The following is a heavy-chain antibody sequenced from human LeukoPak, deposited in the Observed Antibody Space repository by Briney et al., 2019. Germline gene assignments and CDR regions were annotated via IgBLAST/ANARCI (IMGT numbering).Heavy chain of an antibody. Sequence: ASVKVSCKTSGYNFTRYSITWVRQAPGPGLEWMGWVSTSNGDTNYAEKFQGRVTMTTETVTKTAYLELRRLTSGDTAMYFCARVSDTSMVTPGFDSWGQGTLVTVS. CDR3: ARVSDTSMVTPGFDS. J-gene: IGHJ4*02. CDR2: VSTSNGDT. CDR1: GYNFTRYS. V-gene: IGHV1-18*01. D-gene: IGHD5-18*01.